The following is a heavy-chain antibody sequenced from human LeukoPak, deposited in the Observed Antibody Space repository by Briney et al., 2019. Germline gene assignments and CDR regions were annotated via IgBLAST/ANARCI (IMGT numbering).Heavy chain of an antibody. CDR3: ASSEVHCGGDCYVDY. V-gene: IGHV3-21*01. CDR2: ISSSSSYV. CDR1: GFTFSSYS. J-gene: IGHJ4*02. Sequence: GGSLRLSCAASGFTFSSYSMNWVRQAPGKGLEWVSSISSSSSYVYYADSVKGRFTISRDNAKNSLYLQMNSLRAEDTAVYYCASSEVHCGGDCYVDYWGQGTLVTVSS. D-gene: IGHD2-21*02.